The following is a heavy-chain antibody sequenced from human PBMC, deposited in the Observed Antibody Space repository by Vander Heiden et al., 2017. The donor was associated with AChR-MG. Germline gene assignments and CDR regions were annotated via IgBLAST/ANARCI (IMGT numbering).Heavy chain of an antibody. V-gene: IGHV3-23*01. Sequence: EVQLLESGGGLVQPGGSLILSSAASGFPFSNYAMSWVRQAPGKGLEWVATTSGSGGSTYYADSVKGRFTISRDNSKNTLYLHMNSLRAEDTAVYYCAKRPASYYTFDYWGHGTLVTVSS. CDR1: GFPFSNYA. CDR3: AKRPASYYTFDY. J-gene: IGHJ4*01. CDR2: TSGSGGST. D-gene: IGHD3-10*01.